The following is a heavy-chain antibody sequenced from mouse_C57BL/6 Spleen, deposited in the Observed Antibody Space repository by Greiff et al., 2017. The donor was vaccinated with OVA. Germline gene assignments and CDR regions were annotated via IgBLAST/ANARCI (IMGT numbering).Heavy chain of an antibody. CDR1: GYSITSGYY. Sequence: EVKLLESGPGLVKPSQSLSLTCSVTGYSITSGYYWNWIRQFPGNKLEWMGYISYDGSNNYNPSLKNRISITRDTTQNQFFLKLNSVTTEDTATYYCARDGGLLWYPWFAYWGQGTLVTVSA. V-gene: IGHV3-6*01. D-gene: IGHD2-1*01. J-gene: IGHJ3*01. CDR2: ISYDGSN. CDR3: ARDGGLLWYPWFAY.